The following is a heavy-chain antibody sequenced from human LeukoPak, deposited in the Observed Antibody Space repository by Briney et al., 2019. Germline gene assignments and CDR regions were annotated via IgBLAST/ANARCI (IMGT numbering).Heavy chain of an antibody. CDR3: ARDFYGDYGTDAFDI. Sequence: PGGSLRLSCAASGFAVSSNYLTWVRQAPGKGLEWVSVIYSGGSTDYADSVKGRFTISRDSSKNTLYLQMNSLRVEDTAVYYCARDFYGDYGTDAFDIWGQGTMVTVSS. CDR1: GFAVSSNY. J-gene: IGHJ3*02. D-gene: IGHD4-17*01. V-gene: IGHV3-66*01. CDR2: IYSGGST.